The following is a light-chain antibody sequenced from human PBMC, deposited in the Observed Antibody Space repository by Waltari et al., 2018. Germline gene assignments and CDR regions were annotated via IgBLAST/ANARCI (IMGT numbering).Light chain of an antibody. CDR1: RSDVGPYDH. V-gene: IGLV2-11*01. CDR2: DVP. Sequence: QSALTQPRSVSGSPGQSVTLPCTGTRSDVGPYDHVPWYQQRPGQAPKPIMYDVPERPSGVPDRFSGSKSDNKASLTISGLQADDEADYYCCSYAGRYTNYVFGSGTKVTVL. J-gene: IGLJ1*01. CDR3: CSYAGRYTNYV.